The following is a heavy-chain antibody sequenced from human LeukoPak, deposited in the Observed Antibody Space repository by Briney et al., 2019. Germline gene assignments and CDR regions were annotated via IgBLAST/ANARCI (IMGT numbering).Heavy chain of an antibody. D-gene: IGHD2-21*02. CDR1: GYTFTSYG. J-gene: IGHJ5*02. V-gene: IGHV1-18*01. Sequence: ASVKVSCKASGYTFTSYGISWVRQAPGQGLEWMGWISAYNGNTNYAQKFQGRVTMTRDTSISTAYMELSRLRSDDTAVYYCARATSVVVVTAIVWFDPWGQGTLVTVSS. CDR3: ARATSVVVVTAIVWFDP. CDR2: ISAYNGNT.